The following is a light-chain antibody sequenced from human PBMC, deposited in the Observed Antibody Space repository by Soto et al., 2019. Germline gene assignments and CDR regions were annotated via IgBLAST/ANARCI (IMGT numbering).Light chain of an antibody. V-gene: IGLV1-36*01. CDR3: AAWGDSLNGRV. J-gene: IGLJ3*02. Sequence: QSVLTQPPSVSEAPRQRVTISCSGSSSNIGNNAVNWYQQLPGKAPKLLIYYDDLLPSGVSDRFSGSKSGTSASLAISGLQSEDEADYYCAAWGDSLNGRVFGGGTKLTVL. CDR1: SSNIGNNA. CDR2: YDD.